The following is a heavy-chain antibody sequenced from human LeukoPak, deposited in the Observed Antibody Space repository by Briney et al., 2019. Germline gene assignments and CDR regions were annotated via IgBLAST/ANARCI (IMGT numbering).Heavy chain of an antibody. Sequence: GGSLRLSCAASGFTFSSYGMHWVRQAPGKGLEWVAFIRCDGSSKYYADSVKGRFTISRDNSKNTLYLQMNSLRAEDTAVYYCAKDTDSSSWYMVSYYYYGMDVWGQGTTVTVSS. J-gene: IGHJ6*02. CDR2: IRCDGSSK. D-gene: IGHD6-13*01. CDR1: GFTFSSYG. CDR3: AKDTDSSSWYMVSYYYYGMDV. V-gene: IGHV3-30*02.